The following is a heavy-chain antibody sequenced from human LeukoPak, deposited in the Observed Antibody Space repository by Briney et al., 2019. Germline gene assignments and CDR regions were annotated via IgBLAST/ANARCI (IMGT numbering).Heavy chain of an antibody. CDR3: ARGRWSYYGSGSYRYYYYYMDV. J-gene: IGHJ6*03. V-gene: IGHV1-2*02. CDR1: GFTFTAYH. D-gene: IGHD3-10*01. Sequence: ASVKVSCKASGFTFTAYHMHWVRQAPGQGLEWMGWINPNSGGTNYAQKFQGRVTMTRDTSISTAYMELSGLRSDDTAVYYCARGRWSYYGSGSYRYYYYYMDVWGKGTTVTISS. CDR2: INPNSGGT.